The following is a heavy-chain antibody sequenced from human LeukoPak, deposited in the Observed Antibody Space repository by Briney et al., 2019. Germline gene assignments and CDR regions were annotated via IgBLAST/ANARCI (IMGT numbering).Heavy chain of an antibody. D-gene: IGHD2-8*01. V-gene: IGHV4-30-4*01. J-gene: IGHJ4*02. CDR1: GGSINSGDFY. Sequence: SQTLSLTCAVSGGSINSGDFYWSWIRQPPGKGLEWIGYIHYTGHTFYNPSLKSRVTISADTSENQFSLNLTSVTAADTAVYYCTRDDLGYCSNGICYTSDYWGQGTLATVSS. CDR2: IHYTGHT. CDR3: TRDDLGYCSNGICYTSDY.